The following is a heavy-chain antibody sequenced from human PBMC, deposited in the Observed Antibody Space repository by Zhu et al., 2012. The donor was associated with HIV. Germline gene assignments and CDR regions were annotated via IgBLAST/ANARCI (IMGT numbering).Heavy chain of an antibody. CDR1: NDSISIDYFY. Sequence: QVQLQESGPGLVKPSETLSLTCTVSNDSISIDYFYWSWIRQPPGKGLEWIGSVYYSGITYYNSPLQSRVSVSVDTSKNQFFXKLTSVTAADTALYWCARRTAAAFDFWGQGIRGHRLF. CDR2: VYYSGIT. J-gene: IGHJ4*02. D-gene: IGHD6-13*01. V-gene: IGHV4-39*01. CDR3: ARRTAAAFDF.